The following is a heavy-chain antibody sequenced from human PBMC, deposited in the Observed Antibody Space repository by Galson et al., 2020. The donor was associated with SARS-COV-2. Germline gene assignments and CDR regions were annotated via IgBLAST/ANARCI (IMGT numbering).Heavy chain of an antibody. V-gene: IGHV3-43D*03. CDR1: GFNLDHYP. J-gene: IGHJ4*01. CDR2: ITWAGGST. D-gene: IGHD6-19*01. CDR3: AKEIEAVDVTLIDG. Sequence: RGYLRLPRTASGFNLDHYPMPWHQHDPGKGLEPVTPITWAGGSTYYADSVKGRFTISRDNSKNSLYLQMNSLRAEDTALYYCAKEIEAVDVTLIDGWGEGCLVSVSS.